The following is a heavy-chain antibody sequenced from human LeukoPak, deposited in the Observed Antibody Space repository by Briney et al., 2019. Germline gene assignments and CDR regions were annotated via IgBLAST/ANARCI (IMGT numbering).Heavy chain of an antibody. CDR3: ASSSGGPMVRGVMDV. V-gene: IGHV1-69*04. CDR2: IIPIFGIA. CDR1: GGTFSSYA. D-gene: IGHD3-10*01. Sequence: SVKVSCKASGGTFSSYAISWVRQAPGQGLEWMGRIIPIFGIANYAQKFQGRVTITADKSTSTAYMELSSLRPEDTAVYYCASSSGGPMVRGVMDVWGQGTTVTVSS. J-gene: IGHJ6*02.